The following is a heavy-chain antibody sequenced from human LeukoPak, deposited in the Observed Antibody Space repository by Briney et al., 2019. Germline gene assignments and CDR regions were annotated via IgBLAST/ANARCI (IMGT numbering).Heavy chain of an antibody. CDR2: ISSSSSYI. CDR1: GFTFSSYS. CDR3: ARDRESSSWYYYFQH. Sequence: GGSLRLSCAASGFTFSSYSMNWVRQAPGKGLEWVSSISSSSSYIYYADSVKGRFTISRDNAKNSLYLQMNSLRAEDTAVYYCARDRESSSWYYYFQHWGQGTLVTVSS. V-gene: IGHV3-21*01. J-gene: IGHJ1*01. D-gene: IGHD6-13*01.